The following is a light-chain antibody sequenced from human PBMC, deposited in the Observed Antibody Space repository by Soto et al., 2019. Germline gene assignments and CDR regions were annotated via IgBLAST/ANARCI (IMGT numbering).Light chain of an antibody. CDR1: QRITTY. CDR3: QQSHSTPYT. CDR2: TAA. J-gene: IGKJ2*01. V-gene: IGKV1-39*01. Sequence: IHMTQSPYSLSASVGDRVTITCRASQRITTYLNWYQQKPGKAPKLLISTAATLQGGVPSRFSGSGSGTDFTLTITTPQPEDFATYFCQQSHSTPYTFGQGTKLESK.